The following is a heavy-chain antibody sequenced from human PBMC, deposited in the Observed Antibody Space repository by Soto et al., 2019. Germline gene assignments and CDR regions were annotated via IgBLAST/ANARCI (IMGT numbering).Heavy chain of an antibody. CDR1: GFTFSSYA. D-gene: IGHD6-13*01. CDR3: AKDPNSSSWSIIFDY. Sequence: GGSLRLSCAASGFTFSSYAMSWVRQAPGKGLEWVSAISGSGGSTYYADSVKGRFTISRDNSKNTLYLQMNSLRAEDTAVYYCAKDPNSSSWSIIFDYWGQGTLVTVSS. V-gene: IGHV3-23*01. J-gene: IGHJ4*02. CDR2: ISGSGGST.